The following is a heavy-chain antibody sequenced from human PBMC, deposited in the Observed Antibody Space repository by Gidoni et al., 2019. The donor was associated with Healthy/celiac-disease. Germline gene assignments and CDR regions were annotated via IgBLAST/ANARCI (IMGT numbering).Heavy chain of an antibody. J-gene: IGHJ4*02. CDR1: GFTFSNAW. D-gene: IGHD4-4*01. V-gene: IGHV3-15*01. CDR2: IKSKTDGGTT. Sequence: EVQLVESGGGLVKPGGSLRLSCAASGFTFSNAWMSWVRQAPGKGLEWVGRIKSKTDGGTTDYAAPVKGRFTISRDDSKNTLYLQMNSLKTEDTAVYYCTTDTVLVFTYYFDYWGQGTLVTVSS. CDR3: TTDTVLVFTYYFDY.